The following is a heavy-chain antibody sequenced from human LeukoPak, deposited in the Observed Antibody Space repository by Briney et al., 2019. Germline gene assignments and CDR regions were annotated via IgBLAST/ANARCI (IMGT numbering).Heavy chain of an antibody. CDR1: GYTFTSYD. CDR2: MNPNSGNT. V-gene: IGHV1-8*01. Sequence: ASVKVSCKASGYTFTSYDINWVRQATGQGLEWMGWMNPNSGNTGYAQKFQGRVTMTRNTSISTAYMELSRLRSDDTAVYYCARIAVDTAMVTNYWGQGTLVTVSS. J-gene: IGHJ4*02. CDR3: ARIAVDTAMVTNY. D-gene: IGHD5-18*01.